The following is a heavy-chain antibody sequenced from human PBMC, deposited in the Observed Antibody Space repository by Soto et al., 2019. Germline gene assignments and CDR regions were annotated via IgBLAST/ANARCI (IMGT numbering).Heavy chain of an antibody. D-gene: IGHD3-22*01. Sequence: TLSLTCTVSGGSISSGGYCWSWIRQHPGKGLEWIGYIYYSGSTYYNPSLKSRVTISVDTSKNQFSLKLSSVTAADTAVYYCASWIVVITPRFDYWGQGTLVTVSS. CDR2: IYYSGST. J-gene: IGHJ4*02. V-gene: IGHV4-31*03. CDR1: GGSISSGGYC. CDR3: ASWIVVITPRFDY.